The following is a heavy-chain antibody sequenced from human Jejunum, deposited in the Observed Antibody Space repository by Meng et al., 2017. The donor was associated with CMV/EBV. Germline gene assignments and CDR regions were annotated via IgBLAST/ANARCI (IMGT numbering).Heavy chain of an antibody. Sequence: ASGFTFSSYMMNWVRQAPGKGLVWVSRINPGGSTTNYADSVKGRFSISRDNAKNTLYLQMNSLRAGDTAVYYCAREGTLSFSLDSWGQGTLVTVSS. CDR2: INPGGSTT. CDR3: AREGTLSFSLDS. J-gene: IGHJ4*02. V-gene: IGHV3-74*01. D-gene: IGHD3-10*01. CDR1: GFTFSSYM.